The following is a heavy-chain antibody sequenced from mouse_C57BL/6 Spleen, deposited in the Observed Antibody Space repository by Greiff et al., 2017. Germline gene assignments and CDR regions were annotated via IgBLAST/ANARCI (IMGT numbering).Heavy chain of an antibody. CDR3: ARGKGYFDV. CDR2: ISNLAYSI. V-gene: IGHV5-15*01. J-gene: IGHJ1*03. CDR1: GFTFSDYG. Sequence: EVQGVESGGGLVQPGGSLKLSCAASGFTFSDYGMAWVRQAPKKGPEWVAFISNLAYSIYYAATVTGRFTISRENAKNTLYLEMSSLRSEDTAMYYCARGKGYFDVWGTGTTVTVSS.